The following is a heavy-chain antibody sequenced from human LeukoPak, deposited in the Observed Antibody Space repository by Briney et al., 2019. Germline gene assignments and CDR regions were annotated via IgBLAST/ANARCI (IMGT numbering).Heavy chain of an antibody. D-gene: IGHD2-21*01. V-gene: IGHV1-2*02. CDR3: ARADRLDGGPYLIGP. Sequence: ASVKVSCKTSGYSFTDYYMHWVRQAPGQGLEWMGWINPNSGGTSSAQKFQGRVTMTKDTSITTVYMEVSWLTSDDTAIYYCARADRLDGGPYLIGPWGQGTLVTVSS. CDR1: GYSFTDYY. J-gene: IGHJ5*02. CDR2: INPNSGGT.